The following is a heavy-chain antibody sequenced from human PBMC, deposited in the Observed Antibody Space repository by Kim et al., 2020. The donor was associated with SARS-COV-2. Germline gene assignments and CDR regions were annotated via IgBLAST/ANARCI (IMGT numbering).Heavy chain of an antibody. CDR2: INHSGST. CDR3: ARGPHCSGGSCHFTRRRYFDY. Sequence: SETLSLTCAVYGGSFSGYYWSWIRQPPGKGLEWIGEINHSGSTNYNPSLKSRVTISVDTSKNQFSLKLSSVTAADTAVYYCARGPHCSGGSCHFTRRRYFDYWGQGTLVTVSS. J-gene: IGHJ4*02. CDR1: GGSFSGYY. V-gene: IGHV4-34*01. D-gene: IGHD2-15*01.